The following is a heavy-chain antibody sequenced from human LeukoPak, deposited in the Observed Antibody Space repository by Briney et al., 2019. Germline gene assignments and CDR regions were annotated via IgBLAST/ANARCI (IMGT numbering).Heavy chain of an antibody. D-gene: IGHD2-2*01. CDR3: ARDRVLVPPAKYFDY. Sequence: GGSLRLSCAASGFTFGSYWMSWVRQAPGKGLEWVANIKQDGGEKYYVDSVKGRFTISRDNATLYLQMSSPRAEDTAVYYCARDRVLVPPAKYFDYWGQGTLVTVSS. CDR2: IKQDGGEK. V-gene: IGHV3-7*01. J-gene: IGHJ4*02. CDR1: GFTFGSYW.